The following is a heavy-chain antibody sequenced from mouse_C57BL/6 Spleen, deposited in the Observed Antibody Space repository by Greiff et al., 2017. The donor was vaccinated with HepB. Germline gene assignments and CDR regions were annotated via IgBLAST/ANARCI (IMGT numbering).Heavy chain of an antibody. J-gene: IGHJ3*01. CDR3: AKGDSNYVEFAY. Sequence: QVQLQQSGAELVKPGASVKMSCKASGYTFTSYWITWVKQRPGQGLEWIGDIYPGSGSTNYNEKFKSKATLTVDTSSSTAYMQLSSLTSEDSAVYYCAKGDSNYVEFAYWGQGTLVTVSA. CDR1: GYTFTSYW. CDR2: IYPGSGST. D-gene: IGHD2-5*01. V-gene: IGHV1-55*01.